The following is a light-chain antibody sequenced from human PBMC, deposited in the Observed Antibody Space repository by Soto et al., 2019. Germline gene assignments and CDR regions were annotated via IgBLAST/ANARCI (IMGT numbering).Light chain of an antibody. CDR3: QQYFTYSWT. Sequence: DIQMTQSPSTLSASVGDRVTITCRASQSITTYLAWYQHRPGRAPKLLMYDASTLDSGVPSRFSGSGSGTEFTLTISSLQPEDFATYYCQQYFTYSWTFGQGTKVEIK. CDR2: DAS. V-gene: IGKV1-5*01. CDR1: QSITTY. J-gene: IGKJ1*01.